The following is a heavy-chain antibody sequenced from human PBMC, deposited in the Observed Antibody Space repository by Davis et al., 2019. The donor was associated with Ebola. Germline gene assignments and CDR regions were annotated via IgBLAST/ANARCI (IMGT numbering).Heavy chain of an antibody. V-gene: IGHV4-59*01. CDR3: ARDRVAPDYYYYYMDV. J-gene: IGHJ6*03. CDR2: IYYSGST. D-gene: IGHD3-10*01. Sequence: PSETLSLTCTVSGGSISSDYWSWIRQPPGKGLEWIGYIYYSGSTNYNPSLKSRVTISVDTSKNQFSLKLSSVTAADTAVYYCARDRVAPDYYYYYMDVWGKGTTVTVSS. CDR1: GGSISSDY.